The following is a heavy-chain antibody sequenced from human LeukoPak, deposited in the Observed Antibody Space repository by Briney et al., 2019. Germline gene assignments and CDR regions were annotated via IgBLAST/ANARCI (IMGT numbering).Heavy chain of an antibody. V-gene: IGHV3-33*08. D-gene: IGHD4-17*01. Sequence: PGGSLRLSCAASGFTFSSYGMHWVRQAPGKGLEWVAVIWYDGSNKYYADSVKGRFTISRDNSKNTVYLEMNSLRAEDTAVYYCARQMRDGDYDYWGQGTLVTVSS. CDR1: GFTFSSYG. J-gene: IGHJ4*02. CDR3: ARQMRDGDYDY. CDR2: IWYDGSNK.